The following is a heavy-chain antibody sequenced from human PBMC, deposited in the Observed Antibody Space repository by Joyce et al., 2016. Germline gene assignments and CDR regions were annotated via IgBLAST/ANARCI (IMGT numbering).Heavy chain of an antibody. Sequence: LHLQESGPGLVRPSGTLSLTCTVSGGSISRSSFFWGWIRQPPGKGLEWIGRGNTYYNPSLKSRVAISVDTSKNQISLKLRSVTAADTAVYYCAGEGSGIFFPWGQGTLVTVSS. CDR3: AGEGSGIFFP. CDR2: RGNT. V-gene: IGHV4-39*01. D-gene: IGHD3-10*01. CDR1: GGSISRSSFF. J-gene: IGHJ5*02.